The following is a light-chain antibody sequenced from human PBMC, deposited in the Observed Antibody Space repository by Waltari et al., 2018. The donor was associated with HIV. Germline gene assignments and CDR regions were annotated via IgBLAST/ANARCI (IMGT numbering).Light chain of an antibody. V-gene: IGKV1-9*01. CDR3: QQLNTYPPDT. CDR2: AAS. Sequence: DIQLTQSPSFLSASIGDRVTITCRASEDINEFLAWYQQKPGVGPKLLIYAASTLEDEVPSRFSGSGSGTDFTLTISSLQPEDFATYFCQQLNTYPPDTFGPGTKLEI. J-gene: IGKJ2*01. CDR1: EDINEF.